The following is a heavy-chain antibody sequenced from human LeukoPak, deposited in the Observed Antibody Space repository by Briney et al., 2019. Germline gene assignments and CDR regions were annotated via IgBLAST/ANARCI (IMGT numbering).Heavy chain of an antibody. CDR1: GGSISSSSYY. D-gene: IGHD3-10*01. J-gene: IGHJ3*02. Sequence: SETLSLTCTVSGGSISSSSYYWGWIRQPPGKGLEWIGSIYYSGSTYYNPSLKSRVTISVDTSKNQFSLKLSSVTAADTAVYYCARDRGRWPHYAFDIWGHGTMVTVSS. CDR2: IYYSGST. V-gene: IGHV4-39*07. CDR3: ARDRGRWPHYAFDI.